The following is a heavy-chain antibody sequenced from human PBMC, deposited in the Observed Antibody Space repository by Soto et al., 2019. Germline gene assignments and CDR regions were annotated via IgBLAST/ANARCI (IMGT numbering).Heavy chain of an antibody. CDR3: ARDRGGYSNFDY. D-gene: IGHD4-4*01. Sequence: SETLSLTCTVSGGSISSGDYYWSWIRQHPGMGLEWIGYIYYSGYTYYNPSLKSRITLSVDTSKNQFSLMLSSVTPADTAVYYCARDRGGYSNFDYWGQGALVTVSS. CDR2: IYYSGYT. J-gene: IGHJ4*02. CDR1: GGSISSGDYY. V-gene: IGHV4-31*03.